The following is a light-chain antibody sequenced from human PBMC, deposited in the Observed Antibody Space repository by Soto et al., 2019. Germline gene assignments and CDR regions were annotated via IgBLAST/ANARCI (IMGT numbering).Light chain of an antibody. CDR1: QSISSY. CDR2: GAS. CDR3: QQYGNSPVT. J-gene: IGKJ5*01. Sequence: LLTQSPATLSLSPGERVTLSCRASQSISSYLAWYQQKPGQAPRLLIYGASSRATGIPDRFSGSGSGTDFTLTISRLEPEDFAVYYCQQYGNSPVTFGQGTRLEIK. V-gene: IGKV3-20*01.